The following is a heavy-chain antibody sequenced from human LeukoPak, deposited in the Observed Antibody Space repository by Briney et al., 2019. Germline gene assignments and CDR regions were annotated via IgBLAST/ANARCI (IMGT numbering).Heavy chain of an antibody. CDR3: ARAAPGKIFGVVIILFDY. CDR2: INHSGST. V-gene: IGHV4-34*01. J-gene: IGHJ4*02. Sequence: SETLSLTCAVYGGSFSGYYWSWIRQPPGKGLEWIGEINHSGSTNYNPSLKSRVTISVDTSKNQFSLKLSSVTAADTAAYYCARAAPGKIFGVVIILFDYWGQGTLVTVSS. CDR1: GGSFSGYY. D-gene: IGHD3-3*01.